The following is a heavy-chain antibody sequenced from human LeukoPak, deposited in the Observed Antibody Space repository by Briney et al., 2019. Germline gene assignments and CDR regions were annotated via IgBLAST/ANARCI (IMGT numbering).Heavy chain of an antibody. CDR3: ARRSIAVAGSFDY. CDR1: GYSISSGYY. V-gene: IGHV4-38-2*01. J-gene: IGHJ4*02. D-gene: IGHD6-19*01. Sequence: SETLSLTCAVSGYSISSGYYWGWIRQPPGKGLEWIGSIYHSGSTYYNPSLKSRVTISVDTSKNQFSLKLSSVTAADTAVFYCARRSIAVAGSFDYWGQGTLVTVSS. CDR2: IYHSGST.